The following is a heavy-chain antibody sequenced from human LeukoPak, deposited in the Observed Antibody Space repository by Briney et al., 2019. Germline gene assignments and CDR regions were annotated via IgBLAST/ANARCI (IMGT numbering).Heavy chain of an antibody. CDR2: IYYSGST. J-gene: IGHJ4*02. CDR3: ASPYYYGSGSYYNGDY. Sequence: KPSETLSLTCTVSGGSISSYYWSWIRQPPGKGLEWIGYIYYSGSTNYNPSLKRRVTMSIDTSKNQFSLNLTSVTAADTAVYYCASPYYYGSGSYYNGDYWGQGTLVTVSS. V-gene: IGHV4-59*12. D-gene: IGHD3-10*01. CDR1: GGSISSYY.